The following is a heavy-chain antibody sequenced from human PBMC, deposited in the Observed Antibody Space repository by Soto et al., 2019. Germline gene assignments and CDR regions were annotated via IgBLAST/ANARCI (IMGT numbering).Heavy chain of an antibody. CDR3: LRGNSRYGIFDY. CDR2: IKGYGSET. D-gene: IGHD5-12*01. Sequence: GGSLRLSCAASGFTFSSYWMHWGRQAPGKGLVWVSRIKGYGSETNYADSVKGRFTISRYNANNTLYLQLNRLIAEDTAVYYCLRGNSRYGIFDYWGQGTRVTVSS. J-gene: IGHJ4*02. CDR1: GFTFSSYW. V-gene: IGHV3-74*01.